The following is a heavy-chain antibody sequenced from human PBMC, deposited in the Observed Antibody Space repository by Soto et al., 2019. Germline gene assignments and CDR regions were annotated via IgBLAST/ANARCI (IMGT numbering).Heavy chain of an antibody. Sequence: PGGSLRLSXAASGFTFSSYSMNWVRQAPGKGLEWVSSISSSSSYIYYADSVKGRFTISRDNAKNSLYLQMNSLRAEDTAVYYCASDHYYDSSGYYEIPPPPYNWFDPWGQGTLVTVSS. D-gene: IGHD3-22*01. CDR3: ASDHYYDSSGYYEIPPPPYNWFDP. CDR2: ISSSSSYI. V-gene: IGHV3-21*01. J-gene: IGHJ5*02. CDR1: GFTFSSYS.